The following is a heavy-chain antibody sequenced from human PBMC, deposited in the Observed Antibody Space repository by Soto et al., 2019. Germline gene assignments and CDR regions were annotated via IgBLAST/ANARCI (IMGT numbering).Heavy chain of an antibody. V-gene: IGHV1-18*01. CDR3: ARDQRLRVVINGNWFDP. J-gene: IGHJ5*02. Sequence: XSVKVACKASGYPLIRYGIMWGRQTPGQGLEWMGWISAYNGNTNSAEKLRGRLTMTTDASTTTAYMELRSLRSDDTAIYYCARDQRLRVVINGNWFDPWGQGTLVTVPS. CDR1: GYPLIRYG. CDR2: ISAYNGNT. D-gene: IGHD2-21*01.